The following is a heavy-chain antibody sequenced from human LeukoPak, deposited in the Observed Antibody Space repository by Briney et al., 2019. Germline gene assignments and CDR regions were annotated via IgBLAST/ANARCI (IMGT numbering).Heavy chain of an antibody. CDR2: MYNSGST. CDR1: GDSISSYY. CDR3: ARQSSGSYRNLDY. Sequence: SETLSLTCTVSGDSISSYYWSWIRQPPGKGLEWIGYMYNSGSTNYNPSLKNRVTISVDTSKNQFSLKLSSVTAADTAVYYCARQSSGSYRNLDYWGQGTLVTVSS. J-gene: IGHJ4*02. D-gene: IGHD1-26*01. V-gene: IGHV4-59*01.